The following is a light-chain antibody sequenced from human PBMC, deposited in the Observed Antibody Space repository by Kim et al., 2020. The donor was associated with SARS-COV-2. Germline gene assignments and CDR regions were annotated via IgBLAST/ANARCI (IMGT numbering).Light chain of an antibody. V-gene: IGKV3-20*01. J-gene: IGKJ2*01. CDR3: QQYDRPPFT. CDR2: GTS. Sequence: EIVLTQSPGTLSLSPGERATLSCRASQSVAPYRLAWFQQKPGQAPRLLIYGTSSRATGIPDRCSASESGTDFTLTISRLEPEDFAVYCCQQYDRPPFTFGQGTKLEI. CDR1: QSVAPYR.